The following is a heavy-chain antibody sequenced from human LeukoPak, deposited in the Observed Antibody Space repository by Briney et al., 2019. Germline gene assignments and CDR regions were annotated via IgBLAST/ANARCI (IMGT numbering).Heavy chain of an antibody. CDR3: ARGYYYGSGAGRRTYYHYYYMDV. V-gene: IGHV3-7*01. CDR2: IKQDGSER. J-gene: IGHJ6*03. Sequence: GGSVRLSCAASGFTFSSYWMPWVRQAPAKGLEWVANIKQDGSERYYLDSVKGRFTISRDNAKNSLYLQMNSLRAEDTAVYYCARGYYYGSGAGRRTYYHYYYMDVWGKGTTVTVSS. CDR1: GFTFSSYW. D-gene: IGHD3-10*01.